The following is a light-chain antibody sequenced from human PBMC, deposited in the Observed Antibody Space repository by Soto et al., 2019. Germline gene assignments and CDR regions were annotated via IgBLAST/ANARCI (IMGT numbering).Light chain of an antibody. CDR2: DAS. CDR3: QQYNTWPPYT. V-gene: IGKV3-15*01. Sequence: DIVMTQSLGTLSVSPGERATLSCRASQSVSSNLAWYQQKPGQAPRLLIYDASTRATGIPARFSGSGSGTDFTLSIRSLQSEDFAVYFCQQYNTWPPYTFGQGTKLEI. CDR1: QSVSSN. J-gene: IGKJ2*01.